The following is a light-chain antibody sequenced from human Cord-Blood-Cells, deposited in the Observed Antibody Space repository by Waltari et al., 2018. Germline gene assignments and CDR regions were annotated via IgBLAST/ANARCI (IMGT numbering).Light chain of an antibody. CDR1: QDISNY. Sequence: DIQMTQSPSSMSASVGDRVTITCQASQDISNYLNWYQQKPGKAPKLLIYDASNLETGVPSRFSGSGSGTDFTFTISSLQPEDIATYYCQQYDNLPPLTFGGGTGVEIK. V-gene: IGKV1-33*01. J-gene: IGKJ4*01. CDR2: DAS. CDR3: QQYDNLPPLT.